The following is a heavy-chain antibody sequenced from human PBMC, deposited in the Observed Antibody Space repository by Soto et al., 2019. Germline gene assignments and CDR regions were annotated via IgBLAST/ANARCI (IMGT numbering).Heavy chain of an antibody. V-gene: IGHV4-59*08. CDR3: AREYSGYDLSPFDY. D-gene: IGHD5-12*01. CDR1: GGSISSYY. Sequence: PSETLSLTCTVSGGSISSYYWSWIRQPPGKGLEWIGYIYYSGSTNYNPSLKSRVTISVDTSKNQFSLNLNSVTAADTSVYYCAREYSGYDLSPFDYWGQGTLVTVSS. J-gene: IGHJ4*02. CDR2: IYYSGST.